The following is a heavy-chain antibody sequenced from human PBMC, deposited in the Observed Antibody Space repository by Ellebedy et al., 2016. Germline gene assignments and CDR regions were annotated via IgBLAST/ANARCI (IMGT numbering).Heavy chain of an antibody. J-gene: IGHJ4*02. V-gene: IGHV3-9*01. CDR3: ARDGLYCTNGVCYTEGSYDY. D-gene: IGHD2-8*01. CDR1: GFTFDSYA. CDR2: ISGNSGDI. Sequence: SLKISXAASGFTFDSYAMYWVRQPPGKALEWVSGISGNSGDIAYADSVKGRFTISRDNAKNSLYLQMNSLRAEDTAVYYCARDGLYCTNGVCYTEGSYDYWGQGTLVTVSS.